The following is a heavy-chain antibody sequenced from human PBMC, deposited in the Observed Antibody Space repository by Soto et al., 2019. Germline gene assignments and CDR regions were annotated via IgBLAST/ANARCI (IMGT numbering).Heavy chain of an antibody. J-gene: IGHJ4*02. Sequence: QLQLQESGPGLVKPSETLSLTCTVSGGSISSSSYYWGWIRQPPGKGLEWIGSIYYSGSTYYNPSLKSRVTISVDTSKNQFSLKLSSVTAADTAVYYCARHGLLWFGDTLDYWGQGTLVTVSS. CDR3: ARHGLLWFGDTLDY. D-gene: IGHD3-10*01. V-gene: IGHV4-39*01. CDR1: GGSISSSSYY. CDR2: IYYSGST.